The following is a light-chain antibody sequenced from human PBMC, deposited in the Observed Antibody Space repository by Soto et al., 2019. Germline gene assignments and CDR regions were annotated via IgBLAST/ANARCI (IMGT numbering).Light chain of an antibody. CDR3: QQYHNYRT. CDR1: QNVGNW. Sequence: DIQMTQSPSTLAASVGDRVTITCRASQNVGNWLAWYQQKPGNAPKLLINHASNLESGVPPRFSGSGSGTEFTLTISSLQPDDSATYYCQQYHNYRTFGQGTKV. J-gene: IGKJ1*01. V-gene: IGKV1-5*01. CDR2: HAS.